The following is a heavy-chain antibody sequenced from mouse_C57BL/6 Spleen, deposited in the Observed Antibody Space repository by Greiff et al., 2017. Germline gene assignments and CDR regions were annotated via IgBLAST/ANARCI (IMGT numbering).Heavy chain of an antibody. D-gene: IGHD4-1*01. J-gene: IGHJ1*03. CDR3: TKLGRDWYFDV. CDR2: IRLKSDNYAT. Sequence: EVQLQESGGGLVQPGGSMKLSCVASGFTFSNYWMNWVRQSPEKGLEWVAQIRLKSDNYATHYAESVKGRFTISRDDSKSSVYLQMNNLRAEDTGIYYCTKLGRDWYFDVWGTGTTVTVSS. V-gene: IGHV6-3*01. CDR1: GFTFSNYW.